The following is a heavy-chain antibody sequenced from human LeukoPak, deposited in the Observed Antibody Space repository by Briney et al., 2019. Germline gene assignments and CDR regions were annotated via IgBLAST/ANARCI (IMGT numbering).Heavy chain of an antibody. J-gene: IGHJ3*02. V-gene: IGHV3-21*01. Sequence: GGSLRLSCAASGLTFSSYSMNWVRQAPGKGLGWVSSISSSSSYIYYADSVKGRFTISRDNAKNSLYLQMNSLRAEDTAVYYCASSSGWYVGDAFDIWGQGTMVTVSS. CDR1: GLTFSSYS. D-gene: IGHD6-19*01. CDR3: ASSSGWYVGDAFDI. CDR2: ISSSSSYI.